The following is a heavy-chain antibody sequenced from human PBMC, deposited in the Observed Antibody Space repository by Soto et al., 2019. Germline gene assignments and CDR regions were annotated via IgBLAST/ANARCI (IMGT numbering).Heavy chain of an antibody. Sequence: GGSLRLSCAASGFTFASYAMRWVRQAPGKGLEWVSSISGSGYNTYYADSVKGRFTISRDNSRNTLSLEMNSLRAEDTAVYYCAKPLYGDGNSYYGMDVWGQGTKVTVSS. CDR2: ISGSGYNT. CDR1: GFTFASYA. J-gene: IGHJ6*02. D-gene: IGHD4-17*01. CDR3: AKPLYGDGNSYYGMDV. V-gene: IGHV3-23*01.